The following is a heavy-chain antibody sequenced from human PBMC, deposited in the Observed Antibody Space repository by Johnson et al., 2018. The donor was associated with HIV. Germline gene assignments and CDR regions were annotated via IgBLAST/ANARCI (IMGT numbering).Heavy chain of an antibody. Sequence: VQLVESGGGLVQPGGSLRLSCAASAFTFSSYWMSWVRQAPGKGLEWVANIKQDGREKYYVDSVKGRFTISRDNSKNTLYLQMNSLRAEDTAVYYCAKGPILDDGFDIWGQGTMVTVSS. CDR3: AKGPILDDGFDI. V-gene: IGHV3-7*02. CDR1: AFTFSSYW. J-gene: IGHJ3*02. D-gene: IGHD3-3*01. CDR2: IKQDGREK.